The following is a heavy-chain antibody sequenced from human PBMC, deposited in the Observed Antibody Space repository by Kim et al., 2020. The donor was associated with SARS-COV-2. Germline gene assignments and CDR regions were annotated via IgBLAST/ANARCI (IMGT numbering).Heavy chain of an antibody. V-gene: IGHV4-4*07. CDR1: GGSISSYY. Sequence: SETLSLTCTVSGGSISSYYWSWIRQPAGKGLEWIGRIYTSGSTNYNPSLKSRVTMSVDTSKNQFSLKLSSVTAADTAVYYCASTPKYYYDSSGSGAFDIWGQGTMVTVSS. J-gene: IGHJ3*02. CDR2: IYTSGST. CDR3: ASTPKYYYDSSGSGAFDI. D-gene: IGHD3-22*01.